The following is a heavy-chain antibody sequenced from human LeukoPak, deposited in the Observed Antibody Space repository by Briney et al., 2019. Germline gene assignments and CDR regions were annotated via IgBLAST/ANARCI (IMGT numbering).Heavy chain of an antibody. Sequence: TSETLSLTCAVYVGPLGVYYWSGIPHPPGKGLNWIGEINHSGSTNYNPSLKSRVTISVDTSKNQFSLKLSSVTAADTAVYYCASTGYGDNWFDPWGQGTLVTVSS. J-gene: IGHJ5*02. D-gene: IGHD4-17*01. CDR1: VGPLGVYY. CDR2: INHSGST. CDR3: ASTGYGDNWFDP. V-gene: IGHV4-34*01.